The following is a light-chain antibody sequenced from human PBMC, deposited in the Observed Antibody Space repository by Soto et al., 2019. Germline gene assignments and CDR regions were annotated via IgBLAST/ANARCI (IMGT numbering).Light chain of an antibody. CDR3: QQYGNSPPNT. Sequence: EIVLTQSPGTLSLSPGERATLSCRASQSVSSSYLAWYQQKPGQAPRVLIYVASSRATGIPDRFSGSGSGTEFTLTLSRLEPEDFAVYFCQQYGNSPPNTFCPGTKVEIK. CDR2: VAS. V-gene: IGKV3-20*01. CDR1: QSVSSSY. J-gene: IGKJ2*01.